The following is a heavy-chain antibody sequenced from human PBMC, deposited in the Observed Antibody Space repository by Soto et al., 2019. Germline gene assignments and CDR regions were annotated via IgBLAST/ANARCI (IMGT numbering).Heavy chain of an antibody. CDR3: FKQEFRGSPSSMSALDL. CDR2: ISYDGNEK. V-gene: IGHV3-30*03. J-gene: IGHJ6*03. Sequence: HPVWSLTLCCAASRFAVRTSGVPWVFHPPGKGREWVAAISYDGNEKYYADSLQGRFTISRDNSKNALYLQVNSLRGEDTAVYYFFKQEFRGSPSSMSALDLLGNGCPVT. CDR1: RFAVRTSG. D-gene: IGHD2-15*01.